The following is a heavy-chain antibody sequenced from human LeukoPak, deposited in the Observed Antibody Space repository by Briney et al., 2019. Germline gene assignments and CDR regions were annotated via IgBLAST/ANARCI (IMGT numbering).Heavy chain of an antibody. CDR3: AKGSGYSNYVHYFDY. Sequence: GGSLRPSCAASGFTFSSYAMSWVRQAPGKGLEWVSASSGSDGSTYYADSVKGRFTISRDNSKNTLYLQMNSLRAEDTAVYYCAKGSGYSNYVHYFDYWGQGTLVTVSS. CDR1: GFTFSSYA. CDR2: SSGSDGST. V-gene: IGHV3-23*01. J-gene: IGHJ4*02. D-gene: IGHD4-11*01.